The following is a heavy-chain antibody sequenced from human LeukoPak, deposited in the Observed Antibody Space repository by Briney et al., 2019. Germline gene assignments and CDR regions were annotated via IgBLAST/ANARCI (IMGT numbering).Heavy chain of an antibody. Sequence: SVKVSCKASGGTFSSYAISWVRQAPGQGLEWMGKIIPIFGTANYAQKFQGRVTITTDESTSTAYMELSSLRSEDTAVYYCAREGTGTTPHPYYYSYMDVWGKGTTVTVSS. CDR2: IIPIFGTA. J-gene: IGHJ6*03. CDR3: AREGTGTTPHPYYYSYMDV. CDR1: GGTFSSYA. V-gene: IGHV1-69*05. D-gene: IGHD1-7*01.